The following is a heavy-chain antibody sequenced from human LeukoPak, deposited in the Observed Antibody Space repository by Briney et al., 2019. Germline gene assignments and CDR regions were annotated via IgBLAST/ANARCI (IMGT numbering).Heavy chain of an antibody. V-gene: IGHV3-23*01. CDR3: AQKLS. D-gene: IGHD1-7*01. J-gene: IGHJ5*02. Sequence: GGSLRLSCEASGFTFSSYGMSWVRQAPGKGLEWVSDISGSGGRAYYADSVKGRFTISRDNCKNTLYLQMNSLRADDTAVYYCAQKLSWGQGTLVTVSS. CDR1: GFTFSSYG. CDR2: ISGSGGRA.